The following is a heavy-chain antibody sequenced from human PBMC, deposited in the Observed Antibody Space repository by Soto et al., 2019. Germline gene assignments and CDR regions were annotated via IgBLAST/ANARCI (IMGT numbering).Heavy chain of an antibody. J-gene: IGHJ4*02. CDR2: IKQDGSER. D-gene: IGHD1-26*01. V-gene: IGHV3-7*03. CDR3: ASETSSGTSDY. CDR1: EFTFSSYW. Sequence: GGSPRLSCAASEFTFSSYWMSWVRQAPGKGLEWVANIKQDGSERYYVDSVKGRFTISRDDAKNSLFLQMNSLRADDTAVYYCASETSSGTSDYWGQGTLVTVSS.